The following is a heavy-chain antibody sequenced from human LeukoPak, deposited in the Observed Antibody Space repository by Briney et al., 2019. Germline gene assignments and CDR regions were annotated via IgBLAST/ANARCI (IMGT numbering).Heavy chain of an antibody. J-gene: IGHJ4*02. CDR2: ISYDGSNK. CDR1: GFTFSSYA. V-gene: IGHV3-30-3*01. Sequence: PGGSLRLSCAASGFTFSSYAMHWVRQAPGKGLEWVAVISYDGSNKYYADSVKGRFTISRDNSKNTLYLQMNSLRAEDTAVYYCAKASSIAARCFDYWGQGTLVTVSS. CDR3: AKASSIAARCFDY. D-gene: IGHD6-6*01.